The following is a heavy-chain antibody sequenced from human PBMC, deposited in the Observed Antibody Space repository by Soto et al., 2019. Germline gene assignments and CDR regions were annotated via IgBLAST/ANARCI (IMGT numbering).Heavy chain of an antibody. Sequence: GGSLRLSCAASGFTVSSNYMSWVRQAPGKGLEWASVIYSGGSTYYADSVKGRFTISRDNSKNTLYLQMNSLRAEDTAVYYCAGSDSSGYLPSDYWGQGTLVTVS. V-gene: IGHV3-53*01. J-gene: IGHJ4*02. CDR1: GFTVSSNY. CDR2: IYSGGST. D-gene: IGHD3-22*01. CDR3: AGSDSSGYLPSDY.